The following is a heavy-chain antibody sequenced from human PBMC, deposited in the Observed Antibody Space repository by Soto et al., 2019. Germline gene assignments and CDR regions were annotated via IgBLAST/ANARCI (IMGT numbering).Heavy chain of an antibody. CDR2: IRGSGGST. D-gene: IGHD3-3*02. V-gene: IGHV3-23*01. Sequence: GGSLRLSCAASGFTFSSYAMSWVRQAPGKGLEWVSAIRGSGGSTYYADSVTDRFTISRDNSKNTLYLQMNSLRAEDTAVYYCAKSAVDSTYKHFDYWGQGTLVTVSS. CDR1: GFTFSSYA. CDR3: AKSAVDSTYKHFDY. J-gene: IGHJ4*02.